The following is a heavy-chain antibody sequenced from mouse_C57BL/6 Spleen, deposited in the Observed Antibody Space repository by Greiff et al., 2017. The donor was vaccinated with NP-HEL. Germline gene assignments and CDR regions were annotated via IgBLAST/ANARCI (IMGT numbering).Heavy chain of an antibody. D-gene: IGHD3-2*02. V-gene: IGHV1-9*01. CDR3: ARMRGTAQATYYFDY. CDR2: ILPGSGST. CDR1: GYTFTGYW. J-gene: IGHJ2*01. Sequence: QVQLQQSGAELMKPGASVKLSCKATGYTFTGYWIEWVKQRPGHGLEWIGEILPGSGSTNYNEKFKGKATFTADTSSNTAYMQLSSRTTEDSAIYYCARMRGTAQATYYFDYWGQGTTLTVSS.